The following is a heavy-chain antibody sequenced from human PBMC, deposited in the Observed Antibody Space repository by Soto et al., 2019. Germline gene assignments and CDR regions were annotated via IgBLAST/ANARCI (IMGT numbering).Heavy chain of an antibody. CDR3: AKHPPPLGSAAGTFDY. D-gene: IGHD6-13*01. CDR2: ISGSGGST. CDR1: GFTFSSYA. Sequence: GGSLRLSCAASGFTFSSYAMSWVRQAPGKGLEWVSAISGSGGSTYYADSVKGRFTISRDNSKNTLYLQMNSLRAEDTAVYYCAKHPPPLGSAAGTFDYWGQGTLVTVSS. J-gene: IGHJ4*02. V-gene: IGHV3-23*01.